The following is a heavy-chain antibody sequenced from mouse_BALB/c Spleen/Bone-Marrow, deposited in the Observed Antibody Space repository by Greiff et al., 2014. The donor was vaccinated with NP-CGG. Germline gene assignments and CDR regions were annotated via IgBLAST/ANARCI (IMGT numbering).Heavy chain of an antibody. V-gene: IGHV1-4*01. CDR3: ASAGHFGLRKAAFAY. D-gene: IGHD1-1*01. Sequence: VQLQQSGAELARPGASVKMSCKASGYIFTDYWMHWVKQRPGQGLEWIGYIYPTTAYTEYNQKFKDKATLTADKSSSTAYMQPSSLTTEVTSVYYGASAGHFGLRKAAFAYWGQGTLVTVSA. CDR1: GYIFTDYW. CDR2: IYPTTAYT. J-gene: IGHJ3*01.